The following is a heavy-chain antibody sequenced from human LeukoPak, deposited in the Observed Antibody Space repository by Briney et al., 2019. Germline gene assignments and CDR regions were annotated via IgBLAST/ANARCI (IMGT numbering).Heavy chain of an antibody. CDR1: GVSISTSRYY. V-gene: IGHV4-39*07. CDR2: IYYTGPT. Sequence: SETLSLTCTVSGVSISTSRYYWGWIRQPPGKGLEWIGNIYYTGPTYYNPSLKSRVTISVDTSKNQFSLKLSSVTAADTAVYYCESSGYYRMFDYWGQGTLVTVSS. J-gene: IGHJ4*02. CDR3: ESSGYYRMFDY. D-gene: IGHD3-22*01.